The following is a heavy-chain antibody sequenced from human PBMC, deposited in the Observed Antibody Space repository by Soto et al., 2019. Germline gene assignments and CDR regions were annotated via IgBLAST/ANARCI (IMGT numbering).Heavy chain of an antibody. CDR3: AKDDAPTATSSFDY. Sequence: GGSLRLSCAVSGLTFKNYAMNWVRRAPGKGLEWVSGISGSGISTYYADSVKGRFTISRDNSKNTLYLEMNSLRGEDTAVYYCAKDDAPTATSSFDYWGQGTLVTVSS. V-gene: IGHV3-23*01. CDR2: ISGSGIST. D-gene: IGHD2-2*01. CDR1: GLTFKNYA. J-gene: IGHJ4*02.